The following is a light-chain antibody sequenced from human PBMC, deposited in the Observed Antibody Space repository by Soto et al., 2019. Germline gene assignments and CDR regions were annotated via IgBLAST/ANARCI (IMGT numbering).Light chain of an antibody. V-gene: IGLV1-47*01. J-gene: IGLJ2*01. CDR1: NSNVGTYY. CDR3: SSYTAINTVI. CDR2: RNS. Sequence: QSVLTQPPSASGTPGQRVTISCSGSNSNVGTYYVYWYQHLPGTAPKLLIYRNSQRPSGVPDRFSGSKSGTSASLAISGLRSEDEADYYCSSYTAINTVIFGGGTKLTVL.